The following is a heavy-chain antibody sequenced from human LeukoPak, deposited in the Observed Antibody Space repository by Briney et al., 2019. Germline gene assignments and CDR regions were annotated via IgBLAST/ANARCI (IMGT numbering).Heavy chain of an antibody. V-gene: IGHV4-38-2*02. J-gene: IGHJ4*02. CDR1: GYSISSGYY. Sequence: SETLSLTCTVSGYSISSGYYWGWIRQAPGKGLEWIGSIYYHENTYYNSSLKSRVTISVDTSKNQFSLKLNSVTAADTAVYFCARRAYSAAYWKHFDYWGQGTLVTVSS. CDR2: IYYHENT. D-gene: IGHD1-1*01. CDR3: ARRAYSAAYWKHFDY.